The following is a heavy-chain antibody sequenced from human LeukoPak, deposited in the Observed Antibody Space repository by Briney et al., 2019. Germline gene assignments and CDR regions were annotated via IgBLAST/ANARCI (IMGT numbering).Heavy chain of an antibody. CDR3: ARDQRAIGTSCPLGY. D-gene: IGHD2-2*01. CDR1: GYTFTYYY. Sequence: ASVKVSCKASGYTFTYYYMHWVRQAPGQGLEWMGWINPNSGGTNYAQKFQGRVTMTRDTSISTAYMELSRLRSDDTAVYYCARDQRAIGTSCPLGYWGQGTLVTVSS. CDR2: INPNSGGT. J-gene: IGHJ4*02. V-gene: IGHV1-2*02.